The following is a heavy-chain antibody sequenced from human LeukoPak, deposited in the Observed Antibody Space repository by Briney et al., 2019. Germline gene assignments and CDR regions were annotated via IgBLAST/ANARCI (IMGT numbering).Heavy chain of an antibody. Sequence: GGSLRLSCALSGFTVRRNYMAWVRQAPGRGLEWVSVIYSSGSTLYADSVKGRFTISRDNSKNTLYLQMNSLRAEDTAVYYCARLFAPFCGNDCGQFDYWGQGTLVTVSS. V-gene: IGHV3-53*01. D-gene: IGHD2-21*02. CDR1: GFTVRRNY. CDR3: ARLFAPFCGNDCGQFDY. J-gene: IGHJ4*02. CDR2: IYSSGST.